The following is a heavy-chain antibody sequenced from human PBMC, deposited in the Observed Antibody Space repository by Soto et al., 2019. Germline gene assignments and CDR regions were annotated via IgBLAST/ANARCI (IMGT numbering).Heavy chain of an antibody. CDR1: DGYIRGGGYS. CDR3: ARPHCSSSNCPNWFDP. CDR2: IYHSGST. D-gene: IGHD2-2*01. V-gene: IGHV4-30-2*01. J-gene: IGHJ5*02. Sequence: SETQSVTSTVSDGYIRGGGYSWSWIRQPPGKGLEWIGYIYHSGSTYYNPSLKSRVTISVDTSKNQFFLKLSSVTAADTAVYYCARPHCSSSNCPNWFDPWGQGTLVTVSS.